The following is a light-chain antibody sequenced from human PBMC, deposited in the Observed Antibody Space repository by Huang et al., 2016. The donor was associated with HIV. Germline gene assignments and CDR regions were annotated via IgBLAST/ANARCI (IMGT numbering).Light chain of an antibody. CDR2: SSS. J-gene: IGKJ2*01. CDR1: QSVSTN. Sequence: EIVLTQSPATLSVSPGERVTLSCRASQSVSTNLAWYQQKPGQAPRLLIESSSSRAAGVPARFSGSGSATEFSLTITSLQSEDFAIYYCQQYNHWPPYTFGQGTKLEIK. CDR3: QQYNHWPPYT. V-gene: IGKV3-15*01.